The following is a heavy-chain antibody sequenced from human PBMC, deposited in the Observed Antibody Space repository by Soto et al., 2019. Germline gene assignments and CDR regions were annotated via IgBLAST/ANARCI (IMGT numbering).Heavy chain of an antibody. CDR3: ARRPGYCSGGSCYTFDY. V-gene: IGHV5-51*01. J-gene: IGHJ4*01. CDR1: GYSFTSYW. D-gene: IGHD2-15*01. CDR2: IYPGDSDT. Sequence: GESLKISCKGSGYSFTSYWIGWVLQIPWKGLEWMGIIYPGDSDTRYSPSFQGQVTISADKSISTAYLQWSSLKASDTAMYYCARRPGYCSGGSCYTFDYWGQGTLVTVSS.